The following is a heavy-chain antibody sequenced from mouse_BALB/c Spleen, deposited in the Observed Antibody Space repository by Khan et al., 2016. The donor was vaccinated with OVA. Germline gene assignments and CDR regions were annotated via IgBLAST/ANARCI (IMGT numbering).Heavy chain of an antibody. Sequence: VQLQESGAERAKPGASVKMSCKASGYTFTTYWMHWVKQRPGQGLEWIGYINPTSGYTDYNEKFKDRATLSADKSSSTAYMQLSSLTSEDSVVYYCTRDRIDYWGQGTTLTVSS. CDR2: INPTSGYT. J-gene: IGHJ2*01. CDR3: TRDRIDY. V-gene: IGHV1-7*01. CDR1: GYTFTTYW.